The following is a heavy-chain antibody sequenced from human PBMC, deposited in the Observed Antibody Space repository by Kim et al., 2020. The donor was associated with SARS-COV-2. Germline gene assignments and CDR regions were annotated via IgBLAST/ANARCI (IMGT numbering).Heavy chain of an antibody. CDR2: ISYSGNS. V-gene: IGHV4-31*03. CDR1: GGSIRSGGKF. Sequence: SETLSLTCSVSGGSIRSGGKFWTWIRQHPAKGLEWIVYISYSGNSHSSPYLRSRISISLQTSENQFSLELTSVTAAATAVYYCARGQPLDYGGQGILLT. J-gene: IGHJ4*02. CDR3: ARGQPLDY.